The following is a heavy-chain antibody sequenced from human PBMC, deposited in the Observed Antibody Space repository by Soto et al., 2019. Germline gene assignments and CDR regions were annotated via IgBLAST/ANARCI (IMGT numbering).Heavy chain of an antibody. Sequence: AGGSLRLSCAASGFTFSSYWMSWVRQAPGKGLEWVANIKQDGSEKYYVDSVKGRFTISRDNAKNSLYLQMNSLRAEDTAVYYCAREVVVAAPRNYYYSGLDVWGQGTTVTVSS. V-gene: IGHV3-7*05. CDR1: GFTFSSYW. CDR2: IKQDGSEK. CDR3: AREVVVAAPRNYYYSGLDV. J-gene: IGHJ6*02. D-gene: IGHD2-15*01.